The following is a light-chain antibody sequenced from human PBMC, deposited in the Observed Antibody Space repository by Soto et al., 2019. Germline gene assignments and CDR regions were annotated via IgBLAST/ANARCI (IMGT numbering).Light chain of an antibody. V-gene: IGLV1-40*01. CDR3: QSYDSSLSGPYV. Sequence: QSVLTQPPSVSVAPRQRGTISCTGSSSNIGAGYDVHWYQQLPGTAPKLLIYGNSNRPSGVPDRFSGSKSGTSASLAITGLQAEDEADYYCQSYDSSLSGPYVFGTGTKVTVL. CDR1: SSNIGAGYD. CDR2: GNS. J-gene: IGLJ1*01.